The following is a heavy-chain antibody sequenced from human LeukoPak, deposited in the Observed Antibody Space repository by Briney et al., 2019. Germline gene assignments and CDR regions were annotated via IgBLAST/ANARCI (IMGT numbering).Heavy chain of an antibody. Sequence: GGSLRLSCAASGFTFSSYGMHWVRQAPGKGLEWVSYISSSGSTIYYADSVKGRFTISRDNAKNSLYLQMNSLRAEDTAVYYCARPRGGVDAFDIWGQGTMVTVSS. D-gene: IGHD3-10*01. CDR2: ISSSGSTI. J-gene: IGHJ3*02. CDR3: ARPRGGVDAFDI. V-gene: IGHV3-48*04. CDR1: GFTFSSYG.